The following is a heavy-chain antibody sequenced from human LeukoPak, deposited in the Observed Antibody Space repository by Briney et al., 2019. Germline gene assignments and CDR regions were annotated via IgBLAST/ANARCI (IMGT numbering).Heavy chain of an antibody. V-gene: IGHV3-23*01. CDR1: GFTFSSYA. J-gene: IGHJ4*02. CDR3: AKVISSSRYFFDY. CDR2: ISSSGGQT. Sequence: PGGSLRLSCAASGFTFSSYAMSWVRQAPGKGLEWVATISSSGGQTYYADSVKGRFTISRDNSKSTLYLQMNSLRAEDTALYYCAKVISSSRYFFDYWGQGTLVTVSS. D-gene: IGHD6-13*01.